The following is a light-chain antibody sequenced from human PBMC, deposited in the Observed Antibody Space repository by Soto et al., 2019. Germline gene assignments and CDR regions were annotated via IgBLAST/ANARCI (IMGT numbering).Light chain of an antibody. V-gene: IGLV2-14*01. Sequence: QSALTQPASVSGSPGQSIAISCTGTTSDVGGYDFVSWYQQHPGKAPKLMIYDVNNRPSGVSDRFSGSKSGNTASLTISGLQAEDEADYYCSSYTRGNTEVFGGGTKLTVL. CDR2: DVN. CDR1: TSDVGGYDF. J-gene: IGLJ2*01. CDR3: SSYTRGNTEV.